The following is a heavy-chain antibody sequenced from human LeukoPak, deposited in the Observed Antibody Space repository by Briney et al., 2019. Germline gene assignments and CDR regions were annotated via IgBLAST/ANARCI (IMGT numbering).Heavy chain of an antibody. J-gene: IGHJ6*03. CDR2: IYNSGNT. V-gene: IGHV4-61*01. CDR1: GGSISSGSYY. Sequence: PSETLSLTCTVSGGSISSGSYYWSWIRQPPGKGLEWIGYIYNSGNTKYSPSLKSRVTISVDTSKNQFSLRMNSLTAADTAVYYCARATMASYYYSLDVWGKGTTVTVSS. CDR3: ARATMASYYYSLDV. D-gene: IGHD5-24*01.